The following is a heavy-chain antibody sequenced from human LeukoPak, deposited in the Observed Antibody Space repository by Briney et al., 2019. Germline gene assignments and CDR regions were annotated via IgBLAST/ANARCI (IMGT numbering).Heavy chain of an antibody. J-gene: IGHJ5*02. CDR3: ARAGDYDSSGSHPGWFDP. D-gene: IGHD3-22*01. V-gene: IGHV3-30*03. CDR2: ISYDGSNK. CDR1: GFTFSSYG. Sequence: GGSLRLSCAASGFTFSSYGMHWVRQAPGKGLEWVAVISYDGSNKYYADSVKGRFTISRDNSKNTLYLQMNSLRAEDTAVYYCARAGDYDSSGSHPGWFDPWGQGTLVTVSS.